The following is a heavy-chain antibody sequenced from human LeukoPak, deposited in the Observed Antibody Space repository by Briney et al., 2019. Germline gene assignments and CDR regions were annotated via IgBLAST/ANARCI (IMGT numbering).Heavy chain of an antibody. CDR2: IGYDGRNK. Sequence: PGGSLRLSCAASGFTFSSYGIHWVRQAPGKGLEWVTFIGYDGRNKYYADSVKGRFTISRDNSKNTLYLQMNSLRAEDTAVYYCAKDTELLLPPYAFDIWGQGTMVTVSS. V-gene: IGHV3-30*02. J-gene: IGHJ3*02. CDR1: GFTFSSYG. D-gene: IGHD1-26*01. CDR3: AKDTELLLPPYAFDI.